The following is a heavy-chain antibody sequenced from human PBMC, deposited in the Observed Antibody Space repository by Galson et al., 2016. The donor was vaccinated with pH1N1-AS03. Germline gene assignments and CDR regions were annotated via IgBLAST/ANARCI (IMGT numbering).Heavy chain of an antibody. Sequence: SLRLSCAASEFTFSTYWMTWVRQVPGKGLEWVANIKKDGSDKSYVDSVKGRFTISRDNAKNSVFLQMNSLRTEDTAVYYCARDRNDCAGGVCYDVLDIWGQGTMVTVSS. V-gene: IGHV3-7*01. D-gene: IGHD2-8*02. CDR1: EFTFSTYW. CDR2: IKKDGSDK. CDR3: ARDRNDCAGGVCYDVLDI. J-gene: IGHJ3*02.